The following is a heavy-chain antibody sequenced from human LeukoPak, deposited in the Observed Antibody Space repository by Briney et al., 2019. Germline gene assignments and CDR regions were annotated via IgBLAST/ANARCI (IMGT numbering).Heavy chain of an antibody. Sequence: GGSLRLSCAASGFTFSSYAMHWVRQAPGKGLEWVAVISYDGSNKYYADSVKGRFTISRDNSKNTLYLQMNSLRAEDTAVYYCARDQGRVTMTPNLDYWGQGTLVTVSS. CDR1: GFTFSSYA. V-gene: IGHV3-30-3*01. CDR3: ARDQGRVTMTPNLDY. D-gene: IGHD3-3*01. CDR2: ISYDGSNK. J-gene: IGHJ4*02.